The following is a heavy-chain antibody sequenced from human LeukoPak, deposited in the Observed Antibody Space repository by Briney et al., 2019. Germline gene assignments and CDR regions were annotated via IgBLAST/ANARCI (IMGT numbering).Heavy chain of an antibody. CDR1: GFTFSSYG. CDR3: AKSGQNYYGSV. Sequence: GGSLRLSCAAPGFTFSSYGMHWVRQAPGKGLEGVAVISYDGTYKYYADSVKGRFTISRDNSKNTLYLQMNSLRAEDTAVYYCAKSGQNYYGSVWGQGTQVTVSS. J-gene: IGHJ4*02. D-gene: IGHD3-10*01. V-gene: IGHV3-30*18. CDR2: ISYDGTYK.